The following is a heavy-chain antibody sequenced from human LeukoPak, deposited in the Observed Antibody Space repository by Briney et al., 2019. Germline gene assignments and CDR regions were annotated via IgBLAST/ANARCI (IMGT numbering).Heavy chain of an antibody. J-gene: IGHJ4*02. CDR1: GYTFTGYY. V-gene: IGHV1-2*02. CDR3: ARANVAIEAAAGY. D-gene: IGHD6-13*01. Sequence: ASVKNSCKASGYTFTGYYMHWVRQAPGQGLEWMGWINPNSGGTNYAQKFQGRVTMTRDTSISTAYMELSRLRSDDTAVYYCARANVAIEAAAGYWGQGTLVTVSS. CDR2: INPNSGGT.